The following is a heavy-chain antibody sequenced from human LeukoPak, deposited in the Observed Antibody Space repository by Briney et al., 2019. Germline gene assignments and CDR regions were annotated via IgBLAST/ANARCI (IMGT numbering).Heavy chain of an antibody. CDR3: ARDGGSSGWYDAFDI. CDR1: GGSISSGGYY. J-gene: IGHJ3*02. CDR2: IYYSGST. Sequence: SETLSLTCTVSGGSISSGGYYWSWIRQHPGKGLEWIGYIYYSGSTYYNPSLKSRVTISVDTSKNQFSLKLSSVTAAGTAVYYCARDGGSSGWYDAFDIWGQGTMVTVSS. D-gene: IGHD6-19*01. V-gene: IGHV4-31*03.